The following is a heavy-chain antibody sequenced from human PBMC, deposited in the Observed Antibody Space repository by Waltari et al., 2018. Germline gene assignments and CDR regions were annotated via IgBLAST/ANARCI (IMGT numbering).Heavy chain of an antibody. D-gene: IGHD3-22*01. J-gene: IGHJ3*02. CDR1: GGSISSYY. V-gene: IGHV4-59*01. CDR3: ARGLHYDSRGDAFDI. Sequence: QVQLQESGPGLVKPSETLSLTCTVPGGSISSYYWSWIRQPPGKGLEWIGYIYYSGSTNYNPSLKSRVTISVDTSKNQFSLKLSSVTAADTAVYYCARGLHYDSRGDAFDIWGQGTMVTVSS. CDR2: IYYSGST.